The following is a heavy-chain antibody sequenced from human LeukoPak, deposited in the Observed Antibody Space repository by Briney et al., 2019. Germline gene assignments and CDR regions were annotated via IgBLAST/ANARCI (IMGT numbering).Heavy chain of an antibody. Sequence: PGRSLSLSCAASGFTFSSYVMHWVRQAPGKGLEWVAVISFPGSFGYYADSVKGRFTISADSSKSTLFLQMSSLRDEDTAVYYCARGPTYKDGDDGMDVWGQGTTVTVSS. CDR1: GFTFSSYV. CDR3: ARGPTYKDGDDGMDV. CDR2: ISFPGSFG. D-gene: IGHD4-17*01. J-gene: IGHJ6*02. V-gene: IGHV3-30*14.